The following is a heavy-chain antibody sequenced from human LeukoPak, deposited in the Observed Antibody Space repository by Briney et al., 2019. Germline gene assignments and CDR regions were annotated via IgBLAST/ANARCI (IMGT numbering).Heavy chain of an antibody. Sequence: GGSLRLSCAASGFTFSSYSMNWGRQAPGKGLEWVSSISSSSSYIYYADSVKGRFTISRDNAKNSLYLQMNSLRAEDTAVYYCARGAFTYCGGDCYGYMDVWGKGTTVTVSS. CDR1: GFTFSSYS. J-gene: IGHJ6*03. CDR2: ISSSSSYI. CDR3: ARGAFTYCGGDCYGYMDV. D-gene: IGHD2-21*01. V-gene: IGHV3-21*01.